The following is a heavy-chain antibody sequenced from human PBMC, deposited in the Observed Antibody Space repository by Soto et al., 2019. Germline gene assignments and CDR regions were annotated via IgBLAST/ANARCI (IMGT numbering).Heavy chain of an antibody. J-gene: IGHJ5*02. CDR3: ARWWMYAPRFDP. CDR2: IYHSGST. D-gene: IGHD2-8*01. CDR1: GGSISSGGYS. Sequence: QLQLQESGSGLVKPSQTLPLTCAVAGGSISSGGYSWSWIRQPPGKGLEWSGYIYHSGSTYYNPSLKSRVTISVDWSKNQFSLKLSSVTAADTAVYYCARWWMYAPRFDPWGQRTLVTVSS. V-gene: IGHV4-30-2*01.